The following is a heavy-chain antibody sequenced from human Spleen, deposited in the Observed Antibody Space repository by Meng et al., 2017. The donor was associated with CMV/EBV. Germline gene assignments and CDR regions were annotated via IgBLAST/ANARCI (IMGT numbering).Heavy chain of an antibody. Sequence: SETLSLTCAISGDSVSSNSVAWNWIRQSPSRGFEWLGRTYYRSKWYTDYAVSVKSRMTINPDTSKNQFSLHLNSVTPEDTAVYYCARGQPKIVVVPASKGRRGYGLDVWGQGTTVTVSS. V-gene: IGHV6-1*01. J-gene: IGHJ6*02. D-gene: IGHD2-21*01. CDR1: GDSVSSNSVA. CDR2: TYYRSKWYT. CDR3: ARGQPKIVVVPASKGRRGYGLDV.